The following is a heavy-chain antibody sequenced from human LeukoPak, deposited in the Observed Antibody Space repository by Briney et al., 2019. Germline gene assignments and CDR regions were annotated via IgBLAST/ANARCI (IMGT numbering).Heavy chain of an antibody. D-gene: IGHD3-16*01. V-gene: IGHV3-7*01. CDR3: TRGLGEHGGVSDR. Sequence: GGSLRLSCAASGFIFTSNRMNWVRQAPGKGLEWVANIKHDGSEQIYVDSVKGRFTISRDNAKDSVYLQMNSLRAEDTAVYYCTRGLGEHGGVSDRWGQGTLVIVSS. J-gene: IGHJ5*02. CDR2: IKHDGSEQ. CDR1: GFIFTSNR.